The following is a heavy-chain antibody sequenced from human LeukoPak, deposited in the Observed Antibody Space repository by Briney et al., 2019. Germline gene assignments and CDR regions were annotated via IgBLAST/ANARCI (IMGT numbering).Heavy chain of an antibody. D-gene: IGHD3-16*01. V-gene: IGHV3-7*01. CDR3: TRGLGEHGGVSDR. Sequence: GGSLRLSCAASGFIFTSNRMNWVRQAPGKGLEWVANIKHDGSEQIYVDSVKGRFTISRDNAKDSVYLQMNSLRAEDTAVYYCTRGLGEHGGVSDRWGQGTLVIVSS. J-gene: IGHJ5*02. CDR2: IKHDGSEQ. CDR1: GFIFTSNR.